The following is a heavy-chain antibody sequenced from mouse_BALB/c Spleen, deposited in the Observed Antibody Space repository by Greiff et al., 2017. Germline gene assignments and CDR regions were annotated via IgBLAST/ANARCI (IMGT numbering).Heavy chain of an antibody. CDR3: ARSDSSGYEGYAMDY. J-gene: IGHJ4*01. D-gene: IGHD3-2*01. CDR1: GYTFTSYV. V-gene: IGHV1-14*01. Sequence: EVQLQQSGAELARPGASVKMSCKASGYTFTSYVMHWVKQKPGQGLEWIGYINPYNDGTKYNEKFKGKATLTSDKSSSTAYMELSSLTSEDSAVYYCARSDSSGYEGYAMDYWGQGTSVTVSS. CDR2: INPYNDGT.